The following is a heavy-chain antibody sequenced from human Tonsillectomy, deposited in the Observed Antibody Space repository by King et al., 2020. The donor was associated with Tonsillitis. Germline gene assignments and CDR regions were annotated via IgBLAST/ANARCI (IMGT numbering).Heavy chain of an antibody. CDR3: ARDTAYCGHGCTYGMDV. D-gene: IGHD2-21*01. Sequence: QLVQSGAEVKKPGSTVKVSCKASGGTFNRYAISWVRQAPGQGLEWMGVIIPIFGTTHYAQKFQGRVTITADESTNTACMELSSLRSEDTAVYYCARDTAYCGHGCTYGMDVWGQGTTVTVSS. CDR2: IIPIFGTT. CDR1: GGTFNRYA. V-gene: IGHV1-69*01. J-gene: IGHJ6*02.